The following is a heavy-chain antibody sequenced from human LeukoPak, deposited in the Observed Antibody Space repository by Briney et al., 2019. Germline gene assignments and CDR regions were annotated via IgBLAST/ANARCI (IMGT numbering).Heavy chain of an antibody. CDR1: GGSISSYY. V-gene: IGHV4-59*01. J-gene: IGHJ6*03. CDR3: ARVVGSTRLYYMDV. D-gene: IGHD2-2*01. CDR2: IYYSGST. Sequence: SETLSLTCTVSGGSISSYYWSWIRQPPGKGLEWIGYIYYSGSTNYNPSLKSRVTISVDTSKSQFSLKLSSVTAADTAVYYCARVVGSTRLYYMDVWGKGTTVTVSS.